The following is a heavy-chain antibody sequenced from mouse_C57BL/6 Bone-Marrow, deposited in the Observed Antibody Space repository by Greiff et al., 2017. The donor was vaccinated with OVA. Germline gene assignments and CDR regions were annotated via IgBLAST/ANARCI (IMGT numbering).Heavy chain of an antibody. J-gene: IGHJ3*01. Sequence: EVKLVESEGGLVQPGSSMKLSCTASGFTFSDYYMAWVRQVPEKGLEWVANINYDGSSTYYLDSLKSRFIISRDNAKNILYLQMSSLKSEDTATYYCARGDSAWFAYWGQGTLVTVAA. CDR3: ARGDSAWFAY. CDR2: INYDGSST. V-gene: IGHV5-16*01. CDR1: GFTFSDYY. D-gene: IGHD3-1*01.